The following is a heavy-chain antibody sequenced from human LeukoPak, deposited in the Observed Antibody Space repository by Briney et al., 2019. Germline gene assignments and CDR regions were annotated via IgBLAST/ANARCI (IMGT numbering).Heavy chain of an antibody. CDR1: GGSFSGYY. V-gene: IGHV4-34*01. Sequence: SETLSLTCAVYGGSFSGYYWSWIRQPPVKGLEWIGEINHSGSTNYNPSLKSRVTISVDTSKNQFSLKLSSVTAADTAAYYCARHKAPYCSGGSCYGAWFDPWGQGTLVTVSS. CDR3: ARHKAPYCSGGSCYGAWFDP. J-gene: IGHJ5*02. D-gene: IGHD2-15*01. CDR2: INHSGST.